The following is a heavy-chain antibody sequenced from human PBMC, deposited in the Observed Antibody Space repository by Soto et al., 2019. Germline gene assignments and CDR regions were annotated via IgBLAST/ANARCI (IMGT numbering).Heavy chain of an antibody. D-gene: IGHD3-22*01. CDR2: INHSGST. V-gene: IGHV4-34*01. Sequence: QVQLQQWGAGLLKPSETLSLTCAVYGGSFSGYYWSWIRQPPGKGLEWIGEINHSGSTNYNPSLKSRVTISVDTSKNQFSLKLSSVTAADTAVYYCARFDRLEAFDYWGQGTLVTVSS. CDR1: GGSFSGYY. CDR3: ARFDRLEAFDY. J-gene: IGHJ4*02.